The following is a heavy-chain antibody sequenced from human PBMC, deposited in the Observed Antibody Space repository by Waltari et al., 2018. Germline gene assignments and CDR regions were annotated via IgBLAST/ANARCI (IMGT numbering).Heavy chain of an antibody. Sequence: EVHLVASGGGLVPPGGSLSLSWAASGFTFRNSWMDWVRQAPGKGLEWVANISPDGSESYFVDSVRGRVTVSRDSAKNSLYLQMNSLRAEDTAVYYCSWTLDYWGQGALVTVSS. CDR3: SWTLDY. V-gene: IGHV3-7*01. CDR1: GFTFRNSW. CDR2: ISPDGSES. J-gene: IGHJ4*02.